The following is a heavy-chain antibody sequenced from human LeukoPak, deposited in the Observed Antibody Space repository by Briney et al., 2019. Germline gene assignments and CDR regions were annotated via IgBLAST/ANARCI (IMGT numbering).Heavy chain of an antibody. D-gene: IGHD3-9*01. Sequence: GGSLRLSCAASGFTFSSYEMNWVRQAPGKGLEWVSAISGSGGSTYYADSVKGRFTISRDNSKNSLYLQMNSLRAEDTAVYYCARDIKYYDILTGYYPKTFDYWGQGTLVTVSS. CDR1: GFTFSSYE. V-gene: IGHV3-23*01. CDR2: ISGSGGST. CDR3: ARDIKYYDILTGYYPKTFDY. J-gene: IGHJ4*02.